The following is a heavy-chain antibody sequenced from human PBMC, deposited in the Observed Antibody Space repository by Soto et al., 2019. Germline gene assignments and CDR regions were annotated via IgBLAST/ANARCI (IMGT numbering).Heavy chain of an antibody. J-gene: IGHJ4*02. Sequence: ATLYLTCTVSGYSFTSGYFWCWFRQPPEKGLEWIGSVYLSGHTYHNPSLMSRVTISIDTSKNQFSLKLTSVTAADTAVYYCARARIVVSGTIVDFWGLGTLVTVSS. CDR3: ARARIVVSGTIVDF. CDR2: VYLSGHT. V-gene: IGHV4-38-2*02. CDR1: GYSFTSGYF. D-gene: IGHD1-7*01.